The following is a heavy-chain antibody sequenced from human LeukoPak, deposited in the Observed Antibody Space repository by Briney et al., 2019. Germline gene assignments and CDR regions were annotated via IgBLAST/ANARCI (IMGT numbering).Heavy chain of an antibody. J-gene: IGHJ4*02. CDR1: GYTFTGYY. CDR2: INPNSGGT. V-gene: IGHV1-2*02. CDR3: ARGTAIWFGELLPYEYYFDY. D-gene: IGHD3-10*01. Sequence: ASVKVSCKASGYTFTGYYMHWVRQAPGQGLEWMGWINPNSGGTNYAQKFQGRVTMTRDTSISTAYMELSRLRSDDTAVYYCARGTAIWFGELLPYEYYFDYWGQGTPVTVSS.